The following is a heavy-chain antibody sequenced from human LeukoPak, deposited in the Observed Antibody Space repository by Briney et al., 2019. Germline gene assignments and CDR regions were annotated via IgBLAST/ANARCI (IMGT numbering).Heavy chain of an antibody. CDR3: GKLKINYYYYLNV. CDR2: IRSDGRNK. CDR1: GFTFSSYCIQFSSYG. D-gene: IGHD3-16*01. Sequence: PGGSLRLSCAASGFTFSSYCIQFSSYGMHWVRQAPGQGLEWVAFIRSDGRNKYYADSVKGRFTISRDNTKNMLYLQMNSLRAEDTAVYYCGKLKINYYYYLNVWGKGTTVIVSS. V-gene: IGHV3-30*02. J-gene: IGHJ6*03.